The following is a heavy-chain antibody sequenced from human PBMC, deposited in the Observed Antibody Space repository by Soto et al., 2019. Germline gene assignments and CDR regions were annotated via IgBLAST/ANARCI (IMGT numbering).Heavy chain of an antibody. CDR3: ARSGYSYGPNPLLY. D-gene: IGHD5-18*01. CDR2: IYYSGST. Sequence: SETLSLTCTASGGSISSGGYYWNWIRQHPGKGLEWIGYIYYSGSTYYNPSLKSRVTISVDTSKNQFSPKLSSVTAADTAVYYCARSGYSYGPNPLLYWGQGTLVTVS. J-gene: IGHJ4*02. V-gene: IGHV4-31*03. CDR1: GGSISSGGYY.